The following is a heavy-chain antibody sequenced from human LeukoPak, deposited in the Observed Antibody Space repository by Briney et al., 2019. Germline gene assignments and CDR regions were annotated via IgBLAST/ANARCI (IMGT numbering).Heavy chain of an antibody. Sequence: GGSLRLSCAASGFTFSSYAMSWVRQAPEKGLEWVSTISGSGGGTYYADSVKGRFTISRDGSKNTLYLQMNSLRAEDTAVYYCARDGLDFDYWGQGTLVTVSS. CDR2: ISGSGGGT. J-gene: IGHJ4*02. D-gene: IGHD3/OR15-3a*01. V-gene: IGHV3-23*01. CDR3: ARDGLDFDY. CDR1: GFTFSSYA.